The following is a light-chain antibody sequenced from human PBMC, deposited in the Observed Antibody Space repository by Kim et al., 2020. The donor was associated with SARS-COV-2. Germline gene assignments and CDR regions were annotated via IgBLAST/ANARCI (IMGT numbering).Light chain of an antibody. Sequence: EIVLTQSPGTLSLSPGERVTLSCRASQSVSSSYLAWYQQRPGQAPRLLIYGASSRATGIPDRFSGSGSGTDFILTISRLEPEDFAVYYCQQYGTSQWAFGKGTKVDIK. CDR1: QSVSSSY. J-gene: IGKJ1*01. CDR3: QQYGTSQWA. V-gene: IGKV3-20*01. CDR2: GAS.